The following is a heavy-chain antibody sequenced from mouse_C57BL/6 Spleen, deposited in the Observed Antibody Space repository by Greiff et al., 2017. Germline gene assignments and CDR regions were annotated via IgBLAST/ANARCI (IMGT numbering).Heavy chain of an antibody. Sequence: QVQLQQPGAELVMPGASVKLSCKASGYTFTSYWMHWVKQRPGQGLEWIGEIDPSDSYTNYNQKFKGKSTLTVDKSSSTAYMQLSSLTSEDSAVYYCARFLAYYSNYDAMDYGGQGTSVTVSS. CDR2: IDPSDSYT. V-gene: IGHV1-69*01. J-gene: IGHJ4*01. CDR1: GYTFTSYW. CDR3: ARFLAYYSNYDAMDY. D-gene: IGHD2-5*01.